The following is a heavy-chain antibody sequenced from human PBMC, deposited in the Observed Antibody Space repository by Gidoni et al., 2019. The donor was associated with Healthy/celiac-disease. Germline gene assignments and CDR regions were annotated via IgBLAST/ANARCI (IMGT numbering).Heavy chain of an antibody. CDR3: AHRVPEMATIWGAHGWFDP. D-gene: IGHD5-12*01. Sequence: QTTLMESGPTLVIPTQTLTLTCTLPRFSLSTTVVAVGCLRQPPGPALEWLALIYWNDDKRYSPALKSRLTITKDSAKDQVVLKMTNMDPVDTATYDCAHRVPEMATIWGAHGWFDPWGQGTLVTVSS. J-gene: IGHJ5*02. CDR2: IYWNDDK. CDR1: RFSLSTTVVA. V-gene: IGHV2-5*01.